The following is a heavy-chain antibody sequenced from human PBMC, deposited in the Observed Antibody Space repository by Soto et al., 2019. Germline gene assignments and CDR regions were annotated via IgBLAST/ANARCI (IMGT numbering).Heavy chain of an antibody. D-gene: IGHD3-22*01. J-gene: IGHJ3*02. Sequence: QVQLVQSGAEVKKPGASVKVSCKASGYTFTSYGISWVRQAPGQGLEWMGWISAYNGNTNYAQKLQGRVTMTTDRPTSTADMELRSLRSDDTAVYYCASTYYYDSSGYPNAFDIWGRGTMVTVSS. CDR3: ASTYYYDSSGYPNAFDI. CDR2: ISAYNGNT. V-gene: IGHV1-18*01. CDR1: GYTFTSYG.